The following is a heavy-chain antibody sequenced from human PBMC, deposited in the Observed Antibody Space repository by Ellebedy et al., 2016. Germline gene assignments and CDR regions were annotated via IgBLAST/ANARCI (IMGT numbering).Heavy chain of an antibody. V-gene: IGHV3-53*01. CDR3: ATRHYGGFDF. J-gene: IGHJ3*01. Sequence: GESLKISXVASGFTVTNDYMTWVRQAPGKGLEWVSVIDSGGSSYYADSVKGRFTISRDSPKNTLYLQMNSLRAEDTAVYYCATRHYGGFDFWGRGTMVTVSS. CDR2: IDSGGSS. CDR1: GFTVTNDY. D-gene: IGHD4-23*01.